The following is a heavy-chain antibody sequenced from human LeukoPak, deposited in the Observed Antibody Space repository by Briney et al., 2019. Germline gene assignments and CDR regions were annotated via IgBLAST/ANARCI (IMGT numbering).Heavy chain of an antibody. CDR2: ITPSGGT. V-gene: IGHV1-2*02. Sequence: ASVKVSCKASGYTFTSYAMHWVRQAPGQGLEWMGWITPSGGTNYPQKFQGRVAITRDTSISTAYMDLSRLTSDDTAVYYCARNRYGDGFAHFDYWGQGALVTVSS. CDR3: ARNRYGDGFAHFDY. J-gene: IGHJ4*02. CDR1: GYTFTSYA. D-gene: IGHD5-24*01.